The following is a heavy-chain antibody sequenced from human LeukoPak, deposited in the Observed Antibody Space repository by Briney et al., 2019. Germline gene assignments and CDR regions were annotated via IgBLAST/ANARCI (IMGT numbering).Heavy chain of an antibody. CDR3: VRGGGAFCGTDCDRDFDY. V-gene: IGHV3-66*01. CDR1: GFVVINNY. D-gene: IGHD2-21*02. CDR2: IYSDGNA. J-gene: IGHJ4*02. Sequence: SGGSLRLSCAASGFVVINNYMSWVRQAPGKGLEWVSVIYSDGNAYYADSVRGRFIISRDNFKNTVSLQMNSLRGEDTAVYFCVRGGGAFCGTDCDRDFDYWGQGTLVIVSS.